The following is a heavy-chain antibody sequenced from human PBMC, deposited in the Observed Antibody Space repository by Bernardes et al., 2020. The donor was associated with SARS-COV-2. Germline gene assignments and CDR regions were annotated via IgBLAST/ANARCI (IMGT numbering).Heavy chain of an antibody. D-gene: IGHD5-12*01. CDR3: VRDDGYSNPWTPPSYILDV. V-gene: IGHV1-2*02. Sequence: ASVKVSCKASGHTLTNYYMHCVRQAPGHGLEWMGWFNLNTADTRYAPKFQGRVTMTRDASMNTAYMELSRLTSDDTALYYCVRDDGYSNPWTPPSYILDVWGQGTTVIVSS. CDR1: GHTLTNYY. CDR2: FNLNTADT. J-gene: IGHJ6*02.